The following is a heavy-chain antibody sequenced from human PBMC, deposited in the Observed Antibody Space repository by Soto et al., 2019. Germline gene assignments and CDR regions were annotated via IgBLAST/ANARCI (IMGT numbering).Heavy chain of an antibody. D-gene: IGHD3-22*01. CDR1: WFTFSMYW. J-gene: IGHJ4*02. CDR3: ARGVFYYYGSSGYSPDY. CDR2: IGGDGTTT. V-gene: IGHV3-74*01. Sequence: LRLSCVVSWFTFSMYWMPWVRQVPVHSPFWVSRIGGDGTTTNYADSVKGRFTISRDTSKNMMYLQMNSLRPEDTAVYYCARGVFYYYGSSGYSPDYWGQGTLVTVSS.